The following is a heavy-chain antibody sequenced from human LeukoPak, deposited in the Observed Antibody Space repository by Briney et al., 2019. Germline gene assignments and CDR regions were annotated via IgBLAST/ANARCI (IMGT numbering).Heavy chain of an antibody. J-gene: IGHJ4*02. CDR1: GGSFSGYY. Sequence: PSETLSLTCAVYGGSFSGYYWSWIRRPPGKGLEWIGEINHSGSTNYNPSPKSRVTISVDTSKNQFSLKLSSVTAADTAVYYCARADQYSYGYFDYWGQGTLVTVSS. V-gene: IGHV4-34*01. CDR2: INHSGST. CDR3: ARADQYSYGYFDY. D-gene: IGHD5-18*01.